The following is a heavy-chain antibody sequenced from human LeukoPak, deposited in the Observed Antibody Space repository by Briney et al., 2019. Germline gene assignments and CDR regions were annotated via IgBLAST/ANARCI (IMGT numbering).Heavy chain of an antibody. Sequence: ASVKVSCKASGYTFTGYYMHWVRQATGQGLEWMGWMNPKTGNTGYAQNFQGRVTMTRDTSESTAYMELSSLRSEDTAMYYCARGPALHKNWVGGRWFDPWGQGTLVTVSS. CDR1: GYTFTGYY. CDR3: ARGPALHKNWVGGRWFDP. J-gene: IGHJ5*02. CDR2: MNPKTGNT. V-gene: IGHV1-8*02. D-gene: IGHD3-16*01.